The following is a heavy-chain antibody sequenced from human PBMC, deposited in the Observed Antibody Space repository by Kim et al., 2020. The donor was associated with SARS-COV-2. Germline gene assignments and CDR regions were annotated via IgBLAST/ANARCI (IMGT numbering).Heavy chain of an antibody. Sequence: KYSQKCQGRVTITRDTSASTAYMELSSLRSEDTAVYYCARDPLAAAAFMDVWGKGTTVTVSS. CDR3: ARDPLAAAAFMDV. V-gene: IGHV1-3*01. D-gene: IGHD6-13*01. J-gene: IGHJ6*03.